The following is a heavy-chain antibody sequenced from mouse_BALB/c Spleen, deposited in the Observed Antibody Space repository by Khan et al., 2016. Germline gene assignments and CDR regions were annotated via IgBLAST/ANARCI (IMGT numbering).Heavy chain of an antibody. CDR1: GFTFNTNA. D-gene: IGHD2-3*01. CDR2: IRNKSNNYAT. CDR3: VKSDGYYFTY. V-gene: IGHV10S3*01. J-gene: IGHJ3*01. Sequence: EVQLVESGVGLVQPKGSLKLSCVASGFTFNTNAMNWVRQAPGKGLEWVARIRNKSNNYATYYADSVKDRFTISRDDSQNVLYLQMNNLKTEDTATYYCVKSDGYYFTYWGQGTLVTVSA.